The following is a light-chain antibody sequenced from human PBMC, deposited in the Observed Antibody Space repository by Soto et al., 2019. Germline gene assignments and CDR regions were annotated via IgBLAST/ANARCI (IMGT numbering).Light chain of an antibody. Sequence: QSALTQPASVSGSPGQSITISCTGTNSDVGVYNFVSWYQQHPGKAPKLMIYEVSNRPSGVSNRFSGSKSGNTASLTISGLQAEDEADYYCSSYTTTSTVVFGGGTQLTVL. J-gene: IGLJ2*01. CDR1: NSDVGVYNF. CDR3: SSYTTTSTVV. CDR2: EVS. V-gene: IGLV2-14*01.